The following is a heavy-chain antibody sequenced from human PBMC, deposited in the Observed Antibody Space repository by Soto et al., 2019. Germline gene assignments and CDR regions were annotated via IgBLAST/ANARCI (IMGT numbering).Heavy chain of an antibody. CDR3: ARKEYYYDSSGPSVYYYYGMEV. Sequence: ASVKVSCKASGYTFTSYGISWVRQAPGQVLERMGWISAYNGNRNYAQKLQGRVTMTTDKSTSTAYMELRSLRSDDTAVYYCARKEYYYDSSGPSVYYYYGMEVWGQGTTVTVSS. D-gene: IGHD3-22*01. CDR1: GYTFTSYG. V-gene: IGHV1-18*04. J-gene: IGHJ6*02. CDR2: ISAYNGNR.